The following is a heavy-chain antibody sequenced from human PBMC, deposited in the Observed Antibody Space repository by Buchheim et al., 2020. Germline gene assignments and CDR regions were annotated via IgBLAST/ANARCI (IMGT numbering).Heavy chain of an antibody. CDR2: IYTSGST. CDR3: ARSEDGDDSSGYYFGRYAFDI. V-gene: IGHV4-61*02. Sequence: QLQLQESGPGLVKPSETLSLTRTVSGGSISSGSYYWSWIRQPAGKGLEWIGRIYTSGSTNYNPSLKSRVTISVDTSKNQFSLKLSSVTAADTAVYYCARSEDGDDSSGYYFGRYAFDIWGQGT. CDR1: GGSISSGSYY. J-gene: IGHJ3*02. D-gene: IGHD3-22*01.